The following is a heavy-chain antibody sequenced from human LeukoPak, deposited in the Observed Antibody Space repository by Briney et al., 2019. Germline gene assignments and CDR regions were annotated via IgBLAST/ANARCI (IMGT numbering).Heavy chain of an antibody. V-gene: IGHV1-18*01. CDR1: GYTFTSYG. CDR2: TSAYNGNT. J-gene: IGHJ6*02. CDR3: ARKKKLDRPYYGMDV. Sequence: GASVKVSCKASGYTFTSYGISWVRQAPGQGLEWMGWTSAYNGNTNYAQKLQGRVTMTTDTSTSTAYMELRSLRSDDTAVYYCARKKKLDRPYYGMDVWGQGTTVTVSS. D-gene: IGHD1-1*01.